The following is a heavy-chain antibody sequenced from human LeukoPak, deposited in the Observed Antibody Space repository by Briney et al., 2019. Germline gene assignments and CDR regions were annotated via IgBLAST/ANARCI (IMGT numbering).Heavy chain of an antibody. J-gene: IGHJ5*02. Sequence: SETLSLTCTVSGGSISSYYWSWIRQPPGKGLEWIGYIYYSGSTNYNPSLKSRVTISVDTSKNQFSLKLSSVTAADTAVYYCARQIDSSSWYGFDPWGQGTLVTVSS. CDR2: IYYSGST. CDR3: ARQIDSSSWYGFDP. D-gene: IGHD6-13*01. V-gene: IGHV4-59*08. CDR1: GGSISSYY.